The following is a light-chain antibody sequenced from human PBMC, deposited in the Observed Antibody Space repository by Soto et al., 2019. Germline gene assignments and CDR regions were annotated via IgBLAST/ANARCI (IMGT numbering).Light chain of an antibody. Sequence: SYELTQPPSVSVAPGQTARITCGGNNIGSKSVHWYQQKPGQAPVLVVYDDSDGPSGITERFSGSNSGNTATLTISRVEAGDEADYYCQVWDSSSAYVVFGGGTKLTVL. V-gene: IGLV3-21*02. CDR2: DDS. CDR3: QVWDSSSAYVV. CDR1: NIGSKS. J-gene: IGLJ2*01.